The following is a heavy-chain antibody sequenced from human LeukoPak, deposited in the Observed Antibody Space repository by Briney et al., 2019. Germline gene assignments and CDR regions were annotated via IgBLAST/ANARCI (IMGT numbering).Heavy chain of an antibody. Sequence: GGSLRLSCEASGFNFGDDFMTWIRQAPGKGLEWISFISHSGMTIYYADSVRGRFTISRDNAKNSLFLQMNNLRADDTAVYHCARGRTGHQSNSYYYMDVWGKGTTVIVSS. J-gene: IGHJ6*03. D-gene: IGHD3/OR15-3a*01. CDR1: GFNFGDDF. CDR3: ARGRTGHQSNSYYYMDV. V-gene: IGHV3-11*01. CDR2: ISHSGMTI.